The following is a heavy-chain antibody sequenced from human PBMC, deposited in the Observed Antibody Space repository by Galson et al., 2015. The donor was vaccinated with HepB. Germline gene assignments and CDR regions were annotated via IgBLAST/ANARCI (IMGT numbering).Heavy chain of an antibody. D-gene: IGHD4-11*01. Sequence: SLRLSCAASGFTFDEYGMSWVRQAPGKGLEWVSGINWNGDDKGYADSVKGRFTISRDNGKKSVYLHMNSLRGEDTAFYYCARAPYSNYLGWFDPWGQGTLVTVSS. CDR1: GFTFDEYG. CDR2: INWNGDDK. J-gene: IGHJ5*02. CDR3: ARAPYSNYLGWFDP. V-gene: IGHV3-20*04.